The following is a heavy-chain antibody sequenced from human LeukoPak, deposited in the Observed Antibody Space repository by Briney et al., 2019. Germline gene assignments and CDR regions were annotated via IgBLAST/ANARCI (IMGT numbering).Heavy chain of an antibody. CDR3: ARLRVRGYGYGPWEGPTWLDY. Sequence: SETLSLTCTVSGGSISSGSYYWGWIRQPPGKGLEWIGNIYYSGRTYDNPSLKSRVSISLDTSKNHFSLKLSSVTAADTAVYYCARLRVRGYGYGPWEGPTWLDYWGQGTLVTVSS. CDR1: GGSISSGSYY. V-gene: IGHV4-39*07. CDR2: IYYSGRT. D-gene: IGHD5-18*01. J-gene: IGHJ4*02.